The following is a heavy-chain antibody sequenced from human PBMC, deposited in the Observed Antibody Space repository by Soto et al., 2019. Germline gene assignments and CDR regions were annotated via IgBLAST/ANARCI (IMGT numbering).Heavy chain of an antibody. Sequence: PGGSLRLSCAASGFTFSDYYMTWIRQAPGKGLELVSYIISSGNSIYYSASVRGRFTVSRDNARNSLFLQMNSLRAQDTAVYYSAKREAAGRPFDYGGLRNPVTVSS. CDR1: GFTFSDYY. CDR3: AKREAAGRPFDY. V-gene: IGHV3-11*01. J-gene: IGHJ4*02. CDR2: IISSGNSI. D-gene: IGHD6-13*01.